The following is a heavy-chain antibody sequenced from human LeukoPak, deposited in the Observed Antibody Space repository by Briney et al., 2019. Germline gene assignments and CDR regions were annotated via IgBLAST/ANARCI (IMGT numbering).Heavy chain of an antibody. Sequence: GGSLRLSCAASGFKFSDHYIDWVRQAPGKGLEWVGRSRNKASSYTTEYAASVEGRFTISRDVSESSLYLQMNSLRTEDTAVYYCVKGIFWFGIPDYWGQGSLVTVSS. CDR3: VKGIFWFGIPDY. J-gene: IGHJ4*02. CDR1: GFKFSDHY. CDR2: SRNKASSYTT. D-gene: IGHD3-10*01. V-gene: IGHV3-72*01.